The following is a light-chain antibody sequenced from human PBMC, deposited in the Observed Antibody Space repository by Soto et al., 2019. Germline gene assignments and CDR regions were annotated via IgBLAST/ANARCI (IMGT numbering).Light chain of an antibody. CDR1: SSDVAAHNY. Sequence: QSVLTQPASVSGSPGQSISISCTGTSSDVAAHNYVAWYQRHPGKAPKLIIYNVNDRPSWISDRFSGSKSGNTASLTISGRQAEDKADYLCSSYTASGTQVLFGGGTKVTVL. CDR2: NVN. J-gene: IGLJ2*01. CDR3: SSYTASGTQVL. V-gene: IGLV2-14*03.